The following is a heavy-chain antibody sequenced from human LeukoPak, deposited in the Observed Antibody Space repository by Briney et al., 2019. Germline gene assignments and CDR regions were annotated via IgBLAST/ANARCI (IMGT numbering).Heavy chain of an antibody. CDR1: GGSISSYY. Sequence: SETLSLTCTVSGGSISSYYWSWIRQPAGKGLEWIGRIYTSGSTNYNPSLKSRVTISVDTSKNQFSLKLSSVTAADTAVYYCAREGGYSSSWYGPVDYWGQGTLVTVSS. D-gene: IGHD6-13*01. J-gene: IGHJ4*02. CDR3: AREGGYSSSWYGPVDY. CDR2: IYTSGST. V-gene: IGHV4-4*07.